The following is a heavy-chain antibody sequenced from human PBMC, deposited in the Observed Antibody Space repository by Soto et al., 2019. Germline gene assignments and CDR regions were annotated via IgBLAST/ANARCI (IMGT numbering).Heavy chain of an antibody. J-gene: IGHJ6*02. D-gene: IGHD5-12*01. V-gene: IGHV3-23*01. CDR2: ITGSGSSS. Sequence: GGSLRLSCAASGFSFSTYATSWVRQAPGKGLERVSLITGSGSSSYYADSVKGRFTISRDNSKNTLYLQMKSLRAEDTAVYYCAKVGFLSSTGSYDYTMHVSVQGPTATVS. CDR3: AKVGFLSSTGSYDYTMHV. CDR1: GFSFSTYA.